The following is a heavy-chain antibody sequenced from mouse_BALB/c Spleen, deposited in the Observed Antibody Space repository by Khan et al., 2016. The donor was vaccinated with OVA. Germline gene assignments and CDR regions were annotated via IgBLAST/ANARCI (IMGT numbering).Heavy chain of an antibody. J-gene: IGHJ2*01. CDR2: INPHFGYT. CDR3: AGLYASDFDY. D-gene: IGHD1-1*01. V-gene: IGHV1-20*01. CDR1: GYSFTGYC. Sequence: EVELLQSGGDLVKPGASLKLSCQASGYSFTGYCMHWVMQTHGKSLEWIARINPHFGYTFYSQKVVDKVTFTMDESTSTPHLEMRSLKSEDSAMYYCAGLYASDFDYWGQGTTLTVSS.